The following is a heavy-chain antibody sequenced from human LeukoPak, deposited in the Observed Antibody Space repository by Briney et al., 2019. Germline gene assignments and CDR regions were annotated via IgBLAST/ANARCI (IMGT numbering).Heavy chain of an antibody. CDR1: GYTFTSYG. D-gene: IGHD4-11*01. V-gene: IGHV1-18*01. CDR2: ISAYNGNT. Sequence: ASVKVSCKASGYTFTSYGISWVRQAPGQGLEWMGWISAYNGNTNYAQKLQGRVTMTTDTSTSTAYMELRRLRADDTAMYYFGSLYSNEYNRCYFQHWGQGTLVTVSS. J-gene: IGHJ1*01. CDR3: GSLYSNEYNRCYFQH.